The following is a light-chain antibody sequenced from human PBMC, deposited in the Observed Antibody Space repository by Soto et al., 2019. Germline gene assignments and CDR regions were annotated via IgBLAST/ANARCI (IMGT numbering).Light chain of an antibody. Sequence: EIVLTQSPATLSLSPGERANLSCRASQSVGNVLAWYQQIPGQAPRLLIYDASNRATGIPARFSGSGSGTDFTLTISSLEPEDVAVYYCQQRDDWPLTFGGGTKIEIK. CDR3: QQRDDWPLT. V-gene: IGKV3-11*01. J-gene: IGKJ4*01. CDR1: QSVGNV. CDR2: DAS.